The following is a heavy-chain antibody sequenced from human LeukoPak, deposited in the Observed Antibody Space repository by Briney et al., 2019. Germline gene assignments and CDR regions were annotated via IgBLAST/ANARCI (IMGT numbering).Heavy chain of an antibody. D-gene: IGHD1-14*01. J-gene: IGHJ4*02. CDR1: GFTFNNYA. CDR3: VKGSTTSRPYYFDS. V-gene: IGHV3-23*01. CDR2: ITNTGDDT. Sequence: GSLRLSCAASGFTFNNYAMSWIRQAPGKGLDWVSAITNTGDDTYHADSVKGQFTISRDNSRNTLYLQMNSLKGDDTAIYYCVKGSTTSRPYYFDSWGQGTLITVSS.